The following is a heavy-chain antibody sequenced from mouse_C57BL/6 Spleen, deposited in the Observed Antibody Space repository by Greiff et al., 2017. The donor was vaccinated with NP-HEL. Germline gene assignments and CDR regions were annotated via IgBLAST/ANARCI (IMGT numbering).Heavy chain of an antibody. D-gene: IGHD2-14*01. CDR3: ARRYGYYFDY. CDR2: IYPGDGDT. Sequence: VKLMESGPELVKPGASVKISCKASGYAFSSSWMNWVKQRPGKGLEWIGRIYPGDGDTNYNGKFKGKATLTADKSSSTAYMQLSSLTSEDSAVYFCARRYGYYFDYWGQGTTLTVSS. J-gene: IGHJ2*01. V-gene: IGHV1-82*01. CDR1: GYAFSSSW.